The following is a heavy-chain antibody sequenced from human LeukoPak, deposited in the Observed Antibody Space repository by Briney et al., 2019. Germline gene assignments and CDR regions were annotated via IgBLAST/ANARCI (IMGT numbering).Heavy chain of an antibody. D-gene: IGHD3-10*01. V-gene: IGHV1-2*06. CDR1: GYTFTGYY. J-gene: IGHJ5*02. CDR2: INPNSGGT. Sequence: ASVKVSCKASGYTFTGYYMLWVRQAPGQGLEWMGRINPNSGGTNYAQKFQGRVTMTRDTSISTAYTELSRLRSDDTAVYYCASVVRGESWFDPWGQGTLVTVSS. CDR3: ASVVRGESWFDP.